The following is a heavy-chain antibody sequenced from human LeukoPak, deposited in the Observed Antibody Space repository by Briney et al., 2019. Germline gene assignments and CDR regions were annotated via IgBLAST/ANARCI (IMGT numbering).Heavy chain of an antibody. D-gene: IGHD1-26*01. V-gene: IGHV3-20*04. CDR2: INWNGGST. CDR1: GFTFDDYG. Sequence: GGSLRLSCAASGFTFDDYGMSWVRQAPGKGLEWVSGINWNGGSTGYADSVKGRFTISRDNAKNSLYLQMNSLRAEDMALYYCAKDNSGSYYAGYFDYWGQGTLVTVSS. J-gene: IGHJ4*02. CDR3: AKDNSGSYYAGYFDY.